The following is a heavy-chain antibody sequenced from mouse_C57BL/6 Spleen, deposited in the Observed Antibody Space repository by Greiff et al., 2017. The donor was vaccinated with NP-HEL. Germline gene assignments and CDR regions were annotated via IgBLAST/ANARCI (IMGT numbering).Heavy chain of an antibody. J-gene: IGHJ3*01. V-gene: IGHV1-69*01. CDR3: VTAPATWGFFAY. CDR1: GYTFTSYW. CDR2: IDPSDSYT. D-gene: IGHD3-1*01. Sequence: QVQLQQPGAELVMPGASVKLSCKASGYTFTSYWMHWVKQRPGQGLEWIGEIDPSDSYTNYNQKFKGKSTLTVDKSSSTAYMQLSSLTSEDSAVDYCVTAPATWGFFAYWGQGTSVTVSA.